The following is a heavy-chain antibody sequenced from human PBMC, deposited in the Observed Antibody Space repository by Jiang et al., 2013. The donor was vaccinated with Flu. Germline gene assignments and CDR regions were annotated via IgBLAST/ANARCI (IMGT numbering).Heavy chain of an antibody. CDR1: GYTFTNYD. D-gene: IGHD2-8*02. CDR3: ARVLPTKGYCTGGRCYPGVYNWFDP. CDR2: MNPKTGNA. J-gene: IGHJ5*02. V-gene: IGHV1-8*01. Sequence: SGAEVKNPGASVSVFCKASGYTFTNYDINWVRQDTGQGLEWMGWMNPKTGNADYAQKFRGRVSMTRDTSINTAYMELRSLRPEDTAVYYCARVLPTKGYCTGGRCYPGVYNWFDPWGQGTLVTVSS.